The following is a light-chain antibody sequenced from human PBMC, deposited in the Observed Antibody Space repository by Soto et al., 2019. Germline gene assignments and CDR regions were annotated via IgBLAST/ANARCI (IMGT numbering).Light chain of an antibody. CDR3: QQYTSYAYT. CDR2: QAS. Sequence: DVQMTQSPSTLSASVGDRVTITCRASQSISSWLAWYQQKPGKAPKLLIHQASTLESGVPSRFSGSGFGKDFTLTISSVLPGDFATYYCQQYTSYAYTFGQGTRLEIK. V-gene: IGKV1-5*03. CDR1: QSISSW. J-gene: IGKJ2*01.